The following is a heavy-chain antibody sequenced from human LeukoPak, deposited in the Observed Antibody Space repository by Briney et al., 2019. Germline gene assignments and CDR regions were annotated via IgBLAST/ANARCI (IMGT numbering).Heavy chain of an antibody. J-gene: IGHJ4*02. CDR2: IIPILGIA. V-gene: IGHV1-69*04. D-gene: IGHD5-18*01. CDR3: ARDREGGSYDYYFDY. Sequence: SVKVSCKASGGTFSSYTISWVRQAPGQGLEWMGRIIPILGIANYAQKLQGRVTITADKSTSTAYMELSSLRSEDTAVYYCARDREGGSYDYYFDYWGQGTLVTVSS. CDR1: GGTFSSYT.